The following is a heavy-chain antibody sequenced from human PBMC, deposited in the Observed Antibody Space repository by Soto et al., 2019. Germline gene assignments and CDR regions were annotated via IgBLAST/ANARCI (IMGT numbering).Heavy chain of an antibody. CDR1: GYSCTGYL. D-gene: IGHD6-13*01. Sequence: GVSVRHSWKCSGYSCTGYLISWVRQMPGKGLEWMGRIDPSDSYTNYSPSFQGHVTISADKSISTAYLQWSSLKTEDTAVYYCFEQQLVHCWGQGTTVTVSS. CDR2: IDPSDSYT. CDR3: FEQQLVHC. V-gene: IGHV5-10-1*01. J-gene: IGHJ6*02.